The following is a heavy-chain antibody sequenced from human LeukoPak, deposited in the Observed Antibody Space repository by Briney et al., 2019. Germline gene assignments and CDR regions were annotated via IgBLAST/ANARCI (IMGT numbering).Heavy chain of an antibody. CDR3: ARHNSGSYYDSWFDP. Sequence: PGGSLRLSCAASGFTFSDYYMSWIRQAPGKGLEWVSYISSSGSTIYYAASVKGRFTISRDNAKNSLYLQMNSLRAEDTAVYYCARHNSGSYYDSWFDPWGQGTLVTVSS. D-gene: IGHD1-26*01. CDR2: ISSSGSTI. V-gene: IGHV3-11*01. CDR1: GFTFSDYY. J-gene: IGHJ5*02.